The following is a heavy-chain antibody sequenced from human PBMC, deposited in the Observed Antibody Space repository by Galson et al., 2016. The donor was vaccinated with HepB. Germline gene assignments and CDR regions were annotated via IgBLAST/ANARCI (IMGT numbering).Heavy chain of an antibody. CDR1: GGSIRSTQW. J-gene: IGHJ6*02. Sequence: ETLSLTCAVSGGSIRSTQWWSWVRQAPGKGLEWIGDIYHSGNTNYMPSLQSRVTISVDNSKNQFSLKLTAVAAADAAVYYCASVDYYYAMDVWGQGTTVTVSS. V-gene: IGHV4-4*02. D-gene: IGHD4-23*01. CDR3: ASVDYYYAMDV. CDR2: IYHSGNT.